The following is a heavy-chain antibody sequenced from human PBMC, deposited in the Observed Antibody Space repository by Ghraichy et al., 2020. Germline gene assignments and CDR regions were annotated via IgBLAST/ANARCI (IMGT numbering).Heavy chain of an antibody. V-gene: IGHV1-8*01. J-gene: IGHJ4*02. CDR3: AIKNGVNNFPLGH. Sequence: ASVKVSCKASGYSFTIYDINWVRQATGQGLEWMGWMNPQNGQTGYAQKFQGRVTMTRDTSIDTAYMDLSGLRPEDTAVYYCAIKNGVNNFPLGHWGQGSVVTVSS. D-gene: IGHD1/OR15-1a*01. CDR2: MNPQNGQT. CDR1: GYSFTIYD.